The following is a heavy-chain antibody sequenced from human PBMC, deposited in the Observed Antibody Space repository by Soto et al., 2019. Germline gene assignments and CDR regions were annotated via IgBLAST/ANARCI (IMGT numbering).Heavy chain of an antibody. V-gene: IGHV4-39*01. CDR3: ARRMKINCSGGSCYYYYYMDV. CDR2: IYYSGST. CDR1: GCSISSGGYY. J-gene: IGHJ6*03. Sequence: PSETLSLTCTVSGCSISSGGYYWSWIRQHPGKGLEWIGHIYYSGSTYYNPSLKSRVTISVDTSKNQFSLKLSSVTAADTAVYYCARRMKINCSGGSCYYYYYMDVWGKGTTVTVSS. D-gene: IGHD2-15*01.